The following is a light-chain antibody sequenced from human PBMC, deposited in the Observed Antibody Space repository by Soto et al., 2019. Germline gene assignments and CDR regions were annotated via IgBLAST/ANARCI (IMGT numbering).Light chain of an antibody. Sequence: DIPMTQSPSTLSASVGDRVTITCRASQSISSWLAWYQQKPGKAPKLLIYKASSLESGVPSRFSGSGSGTEFTLTISSLQPDDFATYYCQQYNSYSPTF. CDR1: QSISSW. J-gene: IGKJ4*02. CDR3: QQYNSYSPT. CDR2: KAS. V-gene: IGKV1-5*03.